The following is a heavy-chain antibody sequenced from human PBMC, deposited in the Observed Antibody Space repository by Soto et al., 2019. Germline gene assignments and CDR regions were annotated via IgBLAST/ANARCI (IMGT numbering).Heavy chain of an antibody. V-gene: IGHV1-69*08. Sequence: QVQLVQSGAEVKKPGSSVKVSCKASGGTFSSYTISWVRQAPGQGLEWMGRIIPILGIANYVQKFQGRVTITADKSTRTAYMELSSLRSEDTAVYYCARDNCSGGSCYPTDYWGQGTLVTVSS. CDR3: ARDNCSGGSCYPTDY. D-gene: IGHD2-15*01. CDR2: IIPILGIA. J-gene: IGHJ4*02. CDR1: GGTFSSYT.